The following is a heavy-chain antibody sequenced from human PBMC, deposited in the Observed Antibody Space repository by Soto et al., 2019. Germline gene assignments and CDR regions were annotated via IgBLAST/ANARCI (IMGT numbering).Heavy chain of an antibody. CDR3: PRLRGPLRGMDV. Sequence: EVQLVESGGGLVQPGGSLRLSCAASGFTFSSYSMNWVRQAPGKGLEWVSYISSSSSTIYYADSVKGRFTISRDNAKNSQYLKMYSLRDEDTAVYYCPRLRGPLRGMDVWGQGTTVTVSS. CDR1: GFTFSSYS. D-gene: IGHD4-17*01. V-gene: IGHV3-48*02. J-gene: IGHJ6*02. CDR2: ISSSSSTI.